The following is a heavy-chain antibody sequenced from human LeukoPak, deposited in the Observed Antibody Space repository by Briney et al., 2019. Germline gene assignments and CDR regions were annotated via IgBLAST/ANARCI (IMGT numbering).Heavy chain of an antibody. CDR3: ARDSRADGTYYFDY. V-gene: IGHV3-11*01. CDR2: ISSSGSTI. Sequence: GGSLRLSCAASGFTFIDYYMSWIRQAPGQGLEWVSYISSSGSTIYYADSVKGRFTISRDNAKNSLYLQMNSLRAEDTAVYYCARDSRADGTYYFDYWGQGTLVTVSS. CDR1: GFTFIDYY. D-gene: IGHD1-1*01. J-gene: IGHJ4*02.